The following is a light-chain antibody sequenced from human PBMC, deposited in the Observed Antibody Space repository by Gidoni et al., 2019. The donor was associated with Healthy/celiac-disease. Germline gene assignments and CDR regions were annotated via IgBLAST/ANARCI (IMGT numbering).Light chain of an antibody. V-gene: IGKV3-20*01. CDR3: QQYGSSPLFT. J-gene: IGKJ3*01. CDR1: QSVSSSY. CDR2: GAS. Sequence: EIVLTQSPGTLSLSQGERATLSCRASQSVSSSYFAWYQQKHGQAPRLLIYGASSRATGIPDRFSGSWSGTDFTLTISRLEPEDFAVYYCQQYGSSPLFTFGPGTKVDIK.